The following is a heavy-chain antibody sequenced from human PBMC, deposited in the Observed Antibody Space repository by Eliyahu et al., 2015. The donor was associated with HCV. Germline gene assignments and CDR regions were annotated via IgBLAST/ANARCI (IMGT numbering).Heavy chain of an antibody. D-gene: IGHD3-22*01. CDR2: INPNSGGT. J-gene: IGHJ4*02. CDR1: GYTXTGXY. V-gene: IGHV1-2*02. Sequence: QVQLVQSGAEVKKPGASVKVSCKASGYTXTGXYMHWVRQAPGQGLEWMGWINPNSGGTNYAQKFQGRVTMTRDTSISTAYMELSRLRSDDTAVYYCARDSRVLNRYYDSSGDDYWGQGTLVTVSS. CDR3: ARDSRVLNRYYDSSGDDY.